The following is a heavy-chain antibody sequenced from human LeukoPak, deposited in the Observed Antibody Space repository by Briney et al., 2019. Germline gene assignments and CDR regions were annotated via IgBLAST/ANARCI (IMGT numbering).Heavy chain of an antibody. CDR1: GFTFSSYS. CDR3: ARDRLLTGSLWIPFD. CDR2: ISSSSSYI. D-gene: IGHD1-20*01. V-gene: IGHV3-21*01. Sequence: TGGSLRLSCAASGFTFSSYSMNWVRQAPGKGLEWVSSISSSSSYIYYADSVKGRFTISRDNAKNSLYLQMNSLRAEDTAVYYCARDRLLTGSLWIPFDWGQGTLVTVSS. J-gene: IGHJ4*02.